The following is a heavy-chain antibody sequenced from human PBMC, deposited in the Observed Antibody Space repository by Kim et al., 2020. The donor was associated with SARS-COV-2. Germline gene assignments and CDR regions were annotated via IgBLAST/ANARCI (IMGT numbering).Heavy chain of an antibody. CDR3: ERALISVLYYFLS. D-gene: IGHD2-8*01. CDR1: GFTFSNFW. CDR2: VISDGSST. V-gene: IGHV3-74*01. Sequence: GGSLRLSCAASGFTFSNFWMHWVRQTPGKGLVWVSRVISDGSSTSYADSVKGRLTISRDNAKNTLYLQLNSLRAEDTAVYYCERALISVLYYFLSWGQGT. J-gene: IGHJ4*02.